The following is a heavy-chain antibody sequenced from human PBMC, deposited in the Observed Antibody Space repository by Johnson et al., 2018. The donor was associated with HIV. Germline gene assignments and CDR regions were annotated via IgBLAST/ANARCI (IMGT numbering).Heavy chain of an antibody. V-gene: IGHV3-7*01. CDR2: IKQDGSEN. CDR1: GFTFSTYG. CDR3: ARDKNNRIAAAALAAFDI. J-gene: IGHJ3*02. Sequence: VQVVESGGGVVQPGRSLRLSCAASGFTFSTYGMHWVRQAPGKGLEWVANIKQDGSENYYVDSVKGRFTISRDNSNNTLYLQMNSLRAEDTAVYYCARDKNNRIAAAALAAFDIWGQGTMVTVSS. D-gene: IGHD6-13*01.